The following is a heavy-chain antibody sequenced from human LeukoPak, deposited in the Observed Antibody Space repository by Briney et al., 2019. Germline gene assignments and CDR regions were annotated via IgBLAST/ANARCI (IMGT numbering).Heavy chain of an antibody. D-gene: IGHD2-2*01. Sequence: PXGSLRLSCAASGFTFSTYWMHWVRQAPGKGLVWVSRITSDGSSTSYADSVKGRFTISRDNAKNTLYLQMNSLRDDDTAVYHCAKGFPNTIEYWGQGTLVTVSS. V-gene: IGHV3-74*01. CDR1: GFTFSTYW. CDR3: AKGFPNTIEY. J-gene: IGHJ4*02. CDR2: ITSDGSST.